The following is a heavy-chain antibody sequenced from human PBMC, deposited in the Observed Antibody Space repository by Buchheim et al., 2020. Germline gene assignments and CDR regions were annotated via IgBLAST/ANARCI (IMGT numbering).Heavy chain of an antibody. Sequence: QVQPVQSGAEVKKPGSSVKVSCKASGGNFSSYAISWVRQAPGQGLEWMGGIIPIFGTANYAQKHQGRVTITADNSTHTAYMELSSLISEDTAVYYCAREVKVLTGYSERYIDYWGQGTL. V-gene: IGHV1-69*06. D-gene: IGHD3-9*01. CDR1: GGNFSSYA. CDR3: AREVKVLTGYSERYIDY. CDR2: IIPIFGTA. J-gene: IGHJ4*02.